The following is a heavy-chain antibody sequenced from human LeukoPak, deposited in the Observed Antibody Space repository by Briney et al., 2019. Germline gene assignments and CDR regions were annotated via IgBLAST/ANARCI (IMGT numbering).Heavy chain of an antibody. CDR2: IIPILGIA. J-gene: IGHJ5*02. CDR1: GGTFSSYA. V-gene: IGHV1-69*04. Sequence: GASVKVSCKASGGTFSSYAISWVRQAPGQGLEWMGRIIPILGIANYAQKFQGRVTITADKSTSTAYMELSSLRSEDTAVYYCARIGAYYYDSSGYSGGPWGRGTLVTVSS. CDR3: ARIGAYYYDSSGYSGGP. D-gene: IGHD3-22*01.